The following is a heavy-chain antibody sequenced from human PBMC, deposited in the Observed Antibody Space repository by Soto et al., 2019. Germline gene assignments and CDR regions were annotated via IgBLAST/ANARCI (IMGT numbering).Heavy chain of an antibody. V-gene: IGHV3-30*18. CDR1: GFTFSSYG. Sequence: PGGSLRLSCAASGFTFSSYGMHWVRQAPGKGLEWVAVISYDGSNKYYADSVKGRFTISRDNSKNTLYLQMNSLRAEDTAVYYCAKMGTTVTTDFDYWGQGTLVTVSS. J-gene: IGHJ4*02. D-gene: IGHD4-17*01. CDR2: ISYDGSNK. CDR3: AKMGTTVTTDFDY.